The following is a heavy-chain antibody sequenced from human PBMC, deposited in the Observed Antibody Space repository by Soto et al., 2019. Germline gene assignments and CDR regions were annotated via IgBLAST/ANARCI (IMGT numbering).Heavy chain of an antibody. CDR2: INHSGST. J-gene: IGHJ6*03. CDR3: ASSIAADEDMDV. V-gene: IGHV4-34*01. Sequence: SETLSLTCAVYGGSFSGYYWSWIRQPPGKGLEWIGEINHSGSTNYNPSLKSRVTISVDTSKNQFSLKLSSVTAADTAVYYCASSIAADEDMDVWGKGTTVTVSS. CDR1: GGSFSGYY. D-gene: IGHD6-6*01.